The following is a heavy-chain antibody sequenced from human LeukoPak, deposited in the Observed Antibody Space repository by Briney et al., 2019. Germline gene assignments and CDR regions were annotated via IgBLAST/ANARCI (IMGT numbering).Heavy chain of an antibody. CDR3: ARPFLRFSSGWHFDY. D-gene: IGHD6-19*01. J-gene: IGHJ4*02. Sequence: SETLSLTCTVSGGSISSSSYYWSWIRQPPGKGLEWIGEINHSGNTNYNPSLKSRVTISIDTSKNQFSLKLSSVTAADTAIYYCARPFLRFSSGWHFDYWGQGILVTVSS. CDR2: INHSGNT. V-gene: IGHV4-39*07. CDR1: GGSISSSSYY.